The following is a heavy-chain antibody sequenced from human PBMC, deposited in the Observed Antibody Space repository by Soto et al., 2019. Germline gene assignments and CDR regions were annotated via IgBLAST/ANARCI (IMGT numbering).Heavy chain of an antibody. V-gene: IGHV1-69*12. Sequence: QVQLVQSGAEVKKPGSSVKVSCKASGGTFSSYAISWVRQAPGQGLEWMGGIIPIFGTANYAQKFQGRVTITADESTSTAYMELSSLRSEDTAVYYCARDPRYCIGCSCYGSYYFHYWGQGTLVTVSS. CDR3: ARDPRYCIGCSCYGSYYFHY. D-gene: IGHD2-15*01. J-gene: IGHJ4*02. CDR2: IIPIFGTA. CDR1: GGTFSSYA.